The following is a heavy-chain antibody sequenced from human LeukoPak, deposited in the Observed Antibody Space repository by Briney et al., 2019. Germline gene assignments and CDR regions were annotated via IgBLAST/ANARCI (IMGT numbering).Heavy chain of an antibody. CDR2: IYDIGST. Sequence: PSETLSLTCTVSGGSISGHYWTWIRQPPGKGLEWIGYIYDIGSTTYNPSLKSRVTISVDTSKNQFSLKLSSVTAADTAVYYCTKRSIIFGGSFESWGQGTLVSVSS. V-gene: IGHV4-59*11. J-gene: IGHJ4*02. CDR3: TKRSIIFGGSFES. CDR1: GGSISGHY. D-gene: IGHD3-16*01.